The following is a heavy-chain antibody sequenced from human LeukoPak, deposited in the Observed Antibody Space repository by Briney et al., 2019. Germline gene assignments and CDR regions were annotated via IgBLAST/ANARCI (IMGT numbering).Heavy chain of an antibody. CDR3: ARGRWNWNEIDY. CDR2: IIPIFGTA. J-gene: IGHJ4*02. Sequence: SVKVSCKASGGTFSSYAISWVRQAPGQGLEWMGGIIPIFGTANYAQKFQGRVTITTDESTSTAYMELSSLRSEDTAVYYCARGRWNWNEIDYWGQGTLVTVSS. V-gene: IGHV1-69*05. D-gene: IGHD1-1*01. CDR1: GGTFSSYA.